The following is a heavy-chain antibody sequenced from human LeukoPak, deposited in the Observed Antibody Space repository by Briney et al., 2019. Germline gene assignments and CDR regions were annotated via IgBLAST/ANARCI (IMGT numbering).Heavy chain of an antibody. CDR1: GGSFSSYA. J-gene: IGHJ5*02. Sequence: GASVKVSCKASGGSFSSYAISWVRQPPGQGLEWMGGIIPIFGTANYAQKVQGTVTITADESTSSASLELSSLRSEDTAVYYCARVGADFDFWSGYYKRGRWFDPWGQGTLVTVSS. D-gene: IGHD3-3*01. CDR3: ARVGADFDFWSGYYKRGRWFDP. V-gene: IGHV1-69*13. CDR2: IIPIFGTA.